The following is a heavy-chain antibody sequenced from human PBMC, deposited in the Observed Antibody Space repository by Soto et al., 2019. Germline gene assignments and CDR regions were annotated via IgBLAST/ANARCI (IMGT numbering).Heavy chain of an antibody. CDR2: IFYSGST. CDR1: GASISSGGYY. V-gene: IGHV4-31*03. Sequence: SETLSLTCTVSGASISSGGYYWSWIRQHPGKGLEWIGYIFYSGSTYYNPSLKSRVTISVDTSKNQFSLKLSSVTAADTAVYYCARSGLQLWFGEVGGPFGYWGQGTLDSVSS. CDR3: ARSGLQLWFGEVGGPFGY. J-gene: IGHJ4*02. D-gene: IGHD3-10*01.